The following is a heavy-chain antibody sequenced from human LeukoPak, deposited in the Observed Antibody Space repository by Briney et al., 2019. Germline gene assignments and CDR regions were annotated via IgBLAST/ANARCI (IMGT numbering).Heavy chain of an antibody. D-gene: IGHD2-15*01. CDR3: ARVRCSLMGCSSNSFDP. CDR1: GFVFNNFG. CDR2: ISGGGGGST. V-gene: IGHV3-23*01. Sequence: PGGSLRLSCAASGFVFNNFGMTWVRQAPGKGLEWVSTISGGGGGSTYYTYSVKGRFTISSDFSKDTVYLQMNSLRAEDTAIYYCARVRCSLMGCSSNSFDPWGQGTLVTVSS. J-gene: IGHJ5*02.